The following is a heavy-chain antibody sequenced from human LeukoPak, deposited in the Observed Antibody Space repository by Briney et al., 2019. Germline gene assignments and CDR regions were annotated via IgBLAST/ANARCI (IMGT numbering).Heavy chain of an antibody. CDR2: IIPIFGTP. Sequence: SVKVFCKASGGPFSSHAISWVRQAPGQGLEWMGRIIPIFGTPNYAQKFQSRVTITTDESTSTAYMELSSLRSEDTAVYYCARVGYCSSTSCPLYYFDYWGQGTLVTVSS. D-gene: IGHD2-2*01. CDR3: ARVGYCSSTSCPLYYFDY. CDR1: GGPFSSHA. J-gene: IGHJ4*02. V-gene: IGHV1-69*05.